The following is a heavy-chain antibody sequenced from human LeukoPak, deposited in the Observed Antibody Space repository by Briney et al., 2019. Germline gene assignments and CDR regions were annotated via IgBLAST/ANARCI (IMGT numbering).Heavy chain of an antibody. J-gene: IGHJ4*02. CDR2: IYFSGST. CDR3: ARERVGATTGFDS. Sequence: SETLSLTCAVYGGSFSGYYWSWIRQPPGKGLEWIGFIYFSGSTNYNPSLKSRVTISADTSKNQFSLKLSSVTAADTAVYYCARERVGATTGFDSWGRGTLVTVSS. CDR1: GGSFSGYY. D-gene: IGHD1-26*01. V-gene: IGHV4-59*01.